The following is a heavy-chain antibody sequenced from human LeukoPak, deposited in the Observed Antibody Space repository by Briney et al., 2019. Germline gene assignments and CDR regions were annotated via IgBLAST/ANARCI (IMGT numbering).Heavy chain of an antibody. D-gene: IGHD4-17*01. Sequence: PGGSLRLSCAASGFTFSDYNMRWIRQAPGKGLEWVSSISRSGSTKYYADSVKGRFTISRDNSKNTLYLQMNSLRAEDTAVYYCAKDIDYGDYVVSWGQGTLVTVSS. J-gene: IGHJ4*02. CDR1: GFTFSDYN. CDR3: AKDIDYGDYVVS. V-gene: IGHV3-11*01. CDR2: ISRSGSTK.